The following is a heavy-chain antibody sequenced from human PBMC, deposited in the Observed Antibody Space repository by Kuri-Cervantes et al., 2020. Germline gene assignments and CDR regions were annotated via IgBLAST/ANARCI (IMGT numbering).Heavy chain of an antibody. V-gene: IGHV3-30*18. Sequence: GESLKISCAASGFTVSSNYMSWVRQAPGKGLEWVAVISYDGSNKYYADSVKGRFTISRDNSKNTLYLQMNSLRAEDTAVYYCAKAQLLWFGELSAFDIWGQGTMVTVSS. CDR3: AKAQLLWFGELSAFDI. CDR1: GFTVSSNY. D-gene: IGHD3-10*01. J-gene: IGHJ3*02. CDR2: ISYDGSNK.